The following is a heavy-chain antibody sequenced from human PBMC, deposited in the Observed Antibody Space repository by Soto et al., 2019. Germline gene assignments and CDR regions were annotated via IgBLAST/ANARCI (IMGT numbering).Heavy chain of an antibody. D-gene: IGHD2-15*01. CDR3: ARQAIGYCSGGSCYAHGPIDY. V-gene: IGHV5-51*01. J-gene: IGHJ4*02. CDR1: GYSFTNYW. Sequence: PGESLKISCKGSGYSFTNYWIGWVRQMPGKGLEWMGIIYPGDSDTRYSPSFQGQVTISADKSISTAYLHWSSLKASDTAMYYCARQAIGYCSGGSCYAHGPIDYWGQGTLVTVSS. CDR2: IYPGDSDT.